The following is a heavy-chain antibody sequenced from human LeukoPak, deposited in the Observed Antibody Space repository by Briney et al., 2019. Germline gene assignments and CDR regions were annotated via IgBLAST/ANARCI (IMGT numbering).Heavy chain of an antibody. D-gene: IGHD3-10*01. CDR2: IIPIFGTA. CDR3: ARTYYGSGSYYDWFDP. Sequence: SVTVSCMASGGTFSSYAISWVRQAPGQGLEWMGGIIPIFGTANYAQKFQGRVTITADESTSTAYMELSSLRSEDTAVYYCARTYYGSGSYYDWFDPWGQGTLVTVSS. J-gene: IGHJ5*02. V-gene: IGHV1-69*13. CDR1: GGTFSSYA.